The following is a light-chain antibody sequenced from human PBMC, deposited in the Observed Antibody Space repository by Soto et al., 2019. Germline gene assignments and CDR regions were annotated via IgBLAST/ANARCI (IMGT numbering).Light chain of an antibody. CDR1: NIGSKN. Sequence: SYELTQPLSVSVALGQTARITCGGNNIGSKNVHWYQQKPAQAPVLVIYRDSNRPSGIPERFSGSNSGNTATLTISRAQAGDEADYYCQVWDSSTVFGGGTKLTVL. CDR3: QVWDSSTV. J-gene: IGLJ2*01. CDR2: RDS. V-gene: IGLV3-9*01.